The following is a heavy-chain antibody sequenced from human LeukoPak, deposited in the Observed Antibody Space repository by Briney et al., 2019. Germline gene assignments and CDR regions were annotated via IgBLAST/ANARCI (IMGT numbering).Heavy chain of an antibody. CDR3: ARGASSSWYLI. V-gene: IGHV4-59*01. J-gene: IGHJ4*02. Sequence: PSETLSLTCTVSGGSISSYHWSWIRQPPGKGLEWIGYIYYSGSTNYNPSLKSRVTISVDTSKNQFSLKLSSVTAADTAVYYCARGASSSWYLIWGQGTLVTVSS. D-gene: IGHD6-13*01. CDR2: IYYSGST. CDR1: GGSISSYH.